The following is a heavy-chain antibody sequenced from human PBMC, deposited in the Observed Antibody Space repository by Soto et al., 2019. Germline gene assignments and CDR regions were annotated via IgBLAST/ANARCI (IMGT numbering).Heavy chain of an antibody. Sequence: EVQLVESGGGLVQPGVSLRLSCAVSGFTFSSFWMHWVRQAPGKGLVWVSRINTDGSSTSYADSVTGRFTISRDNANNTLYLQMNSLRVEDTAMYYCAKRGVDTFGLSYWGQGTLVTVSS. CDR1: GFTFSSFW. CDR2: INTDGSST. D-gene: IGHD3-10*01. J-gene: IGHJ4*02. V-gene: IGHV3-74*01. CDR3: AKRGVDTFGLSY.